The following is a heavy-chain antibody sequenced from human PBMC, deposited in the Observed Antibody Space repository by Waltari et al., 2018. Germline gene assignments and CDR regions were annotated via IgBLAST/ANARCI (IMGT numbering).Heavy chain of an antibody. CDR2: ISWDGGST. J-gene: IGHJ6*03. CDR1: AFTFDDYT. CDR3: AKGGLEAVDYMDV. V-gene: IGHV3-43*01. D-gene: IGHD2-15*01. Sequence: EVQLVESGGVVVQPGGSLRLSCAVSAFTFDDYTMHWVRQAPGKGLEWVSLISWDGGSTYYADSVKGRFTISRDNSKNSLYLQMNSLRTEDTALYYCAKGGLEAVDYMDVWGKGTTVTISS.